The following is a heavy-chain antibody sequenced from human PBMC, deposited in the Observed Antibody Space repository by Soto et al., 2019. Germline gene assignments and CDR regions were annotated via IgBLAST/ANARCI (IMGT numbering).Heavy chain of an antibody. CDR1: GLTFSNYA. J-gene: IGHJ4*02. CDR2: MRGSSSTT. V-gene: IGHV3-23*01. D-gene: IGHD1-7*01. CDR3: AKKQERELPRVIDF. Sequence: EVRLLESGGGLVKPGGSLRLSCATSGLTFSNYAMSWVRQAPGGGLEWVSSMRGSSSTTYYADSVRGRFTISRDRSKNTLYLQMSSLRAEDTAVYYCAKKQERELPRVIDFWGQGTLVTVSS.